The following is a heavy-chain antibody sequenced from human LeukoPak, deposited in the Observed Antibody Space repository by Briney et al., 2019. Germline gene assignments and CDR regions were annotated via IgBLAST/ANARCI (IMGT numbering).Heavy chain of an antibody. D-gene: IGHD1-26*01. CDR1: GFTFSSHW. V-gene: IGHV3-7*03. J-gene: IGHJ4*02. CDR2: IVQDGSQK. CDR3: ARNEKWGRDY. Sequence: GGSLRLSCAASGFTFSSHWMSWVRQAPGKGLEWVANIVQDGSQKYYVDSVKGRFTISRDNGKNSLYLQMNSLRAEDTAVYYCARNEKWGRDYWGQGALVTVSS.